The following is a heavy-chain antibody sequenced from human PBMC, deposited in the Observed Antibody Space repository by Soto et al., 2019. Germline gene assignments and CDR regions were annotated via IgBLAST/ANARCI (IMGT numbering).Heavy chain of an antibody. J-gene: IGHJ6*02. D-gene: IGHD3-10*01. CDR3: ARPHRGDYYYGMDV. Sequence: SETLSLTCTVSGGSISSSSYYWGWIRQPPGKGLEWIGSIYYSGSTYYNPPLKSRVTISVDTSKNQFSLKLSSVTAADTAVYYCARPHRGDYYYGMDVWGQGTTVTVSS. V-gene: IGHV4-39*01. CDR2: IYYSGST. CDR1: GGSISSSSYY.